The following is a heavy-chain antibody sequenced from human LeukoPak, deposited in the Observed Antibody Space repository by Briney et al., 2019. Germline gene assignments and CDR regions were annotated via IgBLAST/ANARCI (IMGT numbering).Heavy chain of an antibody. Sequence: SETLSLTCTVSGVSISSYYWSWVRQPPGRGLEWIGSIYHSGSTNYNPPLKSRVTISVDKSKNQFSLKLSSVTAADTAVYYCARVNGDYLVSVWGQGTLVTVSS. CDR3: ARVNGDYLVSV. J-gene: IGHJ4*02. CDR1: GVSISSYY. D-gene: IGHD4-17*01. V-gene: IGHV4-59*08. CDR2: IYHSGST.